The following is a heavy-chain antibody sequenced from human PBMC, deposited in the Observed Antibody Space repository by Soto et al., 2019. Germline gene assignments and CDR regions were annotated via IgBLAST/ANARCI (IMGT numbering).Heavy chain of an antibody. Sequence: EVQLVESGGGLVKPGGSLRLSCAASGFTFSNAWMNWVRKAPGKGLEWVGRIKSKTDGGTTDYAAPVKGRFTISRDDSTNTLYLQMNSLKTEDTAVYYCTTNPKYSSGCYEELAFDIWGQGTMVTVSS. CDR2: IKSKTDGGTT. CDR3: TTNPKYSSGCYEELAFDI. V-gene: IGHV3-15*07. D-gene: IGHD6-19*01. J-gene: IGHJ3*02. CDR1: GFTFSNAW.